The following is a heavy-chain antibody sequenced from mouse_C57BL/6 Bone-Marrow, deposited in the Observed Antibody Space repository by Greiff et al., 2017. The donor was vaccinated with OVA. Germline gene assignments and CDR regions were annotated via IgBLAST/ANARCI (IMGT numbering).Heavy chain of an antibody. J-gene: IGHJ2*01. CDR3: ARKDYYGSSLFDY. V-gene: IGHV3-6*01. D-gene: IGHD1-1*01. CDR1: GYSITSGYY. CDR2: ISYDGSN. Sequence: VQLKQSGPGLVKPSQSLSLTCSVTGYSITSGYYWNWIRQFPGNKLEWLGYISYDGSNNYNPSLKNRISITRDTSKNQFFLKLHSVTTEDTATYYCARKDYYGSSLFDYWGQGTTLTVSS.